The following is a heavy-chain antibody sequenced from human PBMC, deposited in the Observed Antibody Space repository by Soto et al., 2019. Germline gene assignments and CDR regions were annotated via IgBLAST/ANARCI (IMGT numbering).Heavy chain of an antibody. CDR1: GGSISSSSYY. CDR2: IYYSGST. D-gene: IGHD3-16*02. Sequence: QLQLQESGPGLVKPSETLSLTCTVSGGSISSSSYYWGWIRQPPGKGLEWIGSIYYSGSTYYNPSHKSRVTISVDTSKNQFSLKLSSVTAADTAVYYCARHVGGFMITFGGVIVPYYFDYWGQGTLVTVSS. CDR3: ARHVGGFMITFGGVIVPYYFDY. V-gene: IGHV4-39*01. J-gene: IGHJ4*02.